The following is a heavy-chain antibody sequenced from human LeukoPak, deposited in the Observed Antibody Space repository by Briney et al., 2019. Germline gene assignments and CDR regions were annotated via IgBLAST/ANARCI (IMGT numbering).Heavy chain of an antibody. CDR2: IKQDGSET. D-gene: IGHD2-2*01. Sequence: GGSLRLSCAASGFTFSSCWMTWVRQAPGKGPEWVANIKQDGSETYYVDSVKGRFTISRDNAKNSLYLQMNSLRAEDTAVYYCAKDGVPALGYYFDYWGQGTLVTVSS. CDR3: AKDGVPALGYYFDY. V-gene: IGHV3-7*01. CDR1: GFTFSSCW. J-gene: IGHJ4*02.